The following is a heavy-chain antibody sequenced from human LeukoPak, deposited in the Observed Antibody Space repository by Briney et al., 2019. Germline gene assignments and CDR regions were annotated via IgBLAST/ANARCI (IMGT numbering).Heavy chain of an antibody. D-gene: IGHD3-10*01. CDR1: GYTLTGFS. V-gene: IGHV1-24*01. CDR2: FDPEDGET. J-gene: IGHJ5*02. Sequence: ASVKVSCKASGYTLTGFSMHWVRQAPGQGLEWMGGFDPEDGETIYAQKFQGRVTMTEDTSTDTAYMELSSLRSEDTAVYYCAALGSLNWFDPWGQGTLVTVSS. CDR3: AALGSLNWFDP.